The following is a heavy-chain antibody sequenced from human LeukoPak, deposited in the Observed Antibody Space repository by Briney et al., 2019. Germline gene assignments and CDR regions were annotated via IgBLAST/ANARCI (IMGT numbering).Heavy chain of an antibody. V-gene: IGHV1-69*01. Sequence: ASVKVSCKASGGTSSSYAISWVRQAPGQGLEWMGGIIPIFGTANYAQKFQGRVTITADESTSTAYMELSSLRSEDTAVYYCARGFGAVWYFDLWGRGTLVTVSS. D-gene: IGHD3-16*01. J-gene: IGHJ2*01. CDR2: IIPIFGTA. CDR1: GGTSSSYA. CDR3: ARGFGAVWYFDL.